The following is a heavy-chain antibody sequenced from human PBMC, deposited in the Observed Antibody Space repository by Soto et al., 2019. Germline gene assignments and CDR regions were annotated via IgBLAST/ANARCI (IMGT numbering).Heavy chain of an antibody. CDR3: ARHGGILPYYYYMDV. D-gene: IGHD6-13*01. J-gene: IGHJ6*03. CDR2: IYYSGST. CDR1: GGSISSSSYY. Sequence: SETLSLTCTVSGGSISSSSYYWGWIRQPPGKGLEWIGSIYYSGSTYYNPSLKSRVTISVDTSKNQFSLKLSSVTAADTAVYYCARHGGILPYYYYMDVLAKGPTVTGSS. V-gene: IGHV4-39*01.